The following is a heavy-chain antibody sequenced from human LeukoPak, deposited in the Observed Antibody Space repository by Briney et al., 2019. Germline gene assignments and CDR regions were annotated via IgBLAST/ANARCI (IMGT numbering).Heavy chain of an antibody. Sequence: GGSLRLSCAASGFTFSSYGMHWVRQAPGKGLEWVAVTSYDGSNKYYADSVKGRFTISRDNSKNTLYPQMNSLRGEDTAVYYCAKGRGVPYEVVTAILDPWGQGTLVTVSS. CDR3: AKGRGVPYEVVTAILDP. V-gene: IGHV3-30*18. CDR1: GFTFSSYG. J-gene: IGHJ5*02. CDR2: TSYDGSNK. D-gene: IGHD2-21*02.